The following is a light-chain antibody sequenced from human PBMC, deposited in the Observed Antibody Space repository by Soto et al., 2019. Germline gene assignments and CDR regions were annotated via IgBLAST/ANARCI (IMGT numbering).Light chain of an antibody. CDR1: HSITNY. CDR3: QQSYSPPPIT. J-gene: IGKJ5*01. V-gene: IGKV1-39*01. CDR2: AAS. Sequence: DIQMTQSTSSLSASVGDRVTITCRASHSITNYLNWYQKKPGKAPKLLIYAASSLQRGVPSRFSGSGSGTDFTLTIGSLQPEDFAIYYCQQSYSPPPITFGQGTRLEIK.